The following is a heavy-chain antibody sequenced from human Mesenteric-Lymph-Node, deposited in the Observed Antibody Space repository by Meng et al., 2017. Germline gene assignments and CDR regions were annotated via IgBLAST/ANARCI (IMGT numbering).Heavy chain of an antibody. CDR1: AYTFSTYT. Sequence: LMTPGASVKVSSKPAAYTFSTYTINGVRQAHGRGLEWMGWISTNTGTPTYTQGFTGRFVFSLDTSVSTAYLQISSLKAEDTAVYYCARGGNFDPWGQGTLVTVSS. D-gene: IGHD2/OR15-2a*01. CDR3: ARGGNFDP. J-gene: IGHJ5*02. V-gene: IGHV7-4-1*02. CDR2: ISTNTGTP.